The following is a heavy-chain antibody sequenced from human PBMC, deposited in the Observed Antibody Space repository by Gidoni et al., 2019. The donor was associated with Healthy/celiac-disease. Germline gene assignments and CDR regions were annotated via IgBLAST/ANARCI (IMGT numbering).Heavy chain of an antibody. Sequence: QVQLVQSGAEVKKPGASVKVSCTASGYTFTSYYMHWVRQAPGQGLAWLGIINPSGGSTSYAQKFQGIVTMTRDTSTSTVYMELSSLRSEDTAVYYCATQQQLVLRVLDYWGQGTLVTVSS. D-gene: IGHD6-13*01. CDR3: ATQQQLVLRVLDY. J-gene: IGHJ4*02. CDR2: INPSGGST. CDR1: GYTFTSYY. V-gene: IGHV1-46*03.